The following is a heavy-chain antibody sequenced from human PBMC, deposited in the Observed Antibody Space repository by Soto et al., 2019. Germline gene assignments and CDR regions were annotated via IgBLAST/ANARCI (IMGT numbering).Heavy chain of an antibody. D-gene: IGHD2-15*01. CDR3: ERGGGYCSCGSCYYFDY. J-gene: IGHJ4*02. CDR2: ISYDGSNK. V-gene: IGHV3-30-3*01. Sequence: QVQLVESGGGVVQPGRSLRLSCAASGFTFSSYAMHWVRQAPGKGLEWVAVISYDGSNKYYADSVKGRFTISRDNSKNKMYMQRNSLRAEDTAVYYCERGGGYCSCGSCYYFDYWGQGTLVTVSS. CDR1: GFTFSSYA.